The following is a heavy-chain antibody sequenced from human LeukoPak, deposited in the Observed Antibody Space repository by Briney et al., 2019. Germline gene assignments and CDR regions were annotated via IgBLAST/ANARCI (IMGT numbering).Heavy chain of an antibody. Sequence: GGSLRLSCVASGFPFSSYWMTWVRQAPGKGLEWVANIKQDGSKKSYVDSVKGRFTISRDNAKNSLYLQMNSLRAEDTAIYYCTKVGYIDEGIDYWGQGTLVTVSS. J-gene: IGHJ4*02. CDR3: TKVGYIDEGIDY. V-gene: IGHV3-7*01. D-gene: IGHD5-24*01. CDR2: IKQDGSKK. CDR1: GFPFSSYW.